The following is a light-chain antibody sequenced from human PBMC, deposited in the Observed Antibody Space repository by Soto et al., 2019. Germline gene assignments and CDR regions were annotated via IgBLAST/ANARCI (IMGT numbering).Light chain of an antibody. CDR2: WAS. CDR1: QSVVYSSNNKNY. Sequence: DIVMTQSPDSLAVSLGERATINCRSTQSVVYSSNNKNYLAWYHQKPGQPPKLLIYWASTREAGVPDRFSGSGSGTHFTLTIISLQAEEVAVYNCQHYHSTTPYTCGQGTKLEIK. J-gene: IGKJ2*01. CDR3: QHYHSTTPYT. V-gene: IGKV4-1*01.